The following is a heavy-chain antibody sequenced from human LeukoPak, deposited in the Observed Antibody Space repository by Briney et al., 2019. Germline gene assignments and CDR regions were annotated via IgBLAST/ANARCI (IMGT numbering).Heavy chain of an antibody. J-gene: IGHJ4*02. Sequence: PSETLSLTCTVSGGSISSYYWSWIRQPPGKGLEWIGYIYYSGSTNYNPSLKSRVTISVDTSKNQFSLKLSSVTAADTAVYYCAXXXXXXWSSNYYFDYWGQGTLVTVSS. CDR3: AXXXXXXWSSNYYFDY. D-gene: IGHD2-8*01. CDR2: IYYSGST. V-gene: IGHV4-59*01. CDR1: GGSISSYY.